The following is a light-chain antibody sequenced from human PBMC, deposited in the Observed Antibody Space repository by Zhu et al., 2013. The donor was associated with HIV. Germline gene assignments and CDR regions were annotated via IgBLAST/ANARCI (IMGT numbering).Light chain of an antibody. Sequence: DIQMTQSPSTLSASVGDTVTITCRASQTISSWLAWYQQKPGKAPKLLIYKASTLESGVPSRFSGSGSGTDFTLIITSLQPDDVATYYCQQHDSYPLTFGGGTKVEIK. CDR2: KAS. V-gene: IGKV1-5*03. CDR1: QTISSW. CDR3: QQHDSYPLT. J-gene: IGKJ4*01.